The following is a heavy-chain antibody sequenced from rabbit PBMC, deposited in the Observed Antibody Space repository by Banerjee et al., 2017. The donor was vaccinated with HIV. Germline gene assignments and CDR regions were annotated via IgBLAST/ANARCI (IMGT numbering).Heavy chain of an antibody. Sequence: QEQLEESGGDLVKPEGSLTLTCTASGFSFSNAYVMCWVRQAPGKGLEWIACIYTTGSWTYYASWAKGRFTISKTSTTVTLQMTSLTAADTATYFCARLSSDWTYLELWGPGTLVTVS. CDR1: GFSFSNAYV. D-gene: IGHD8-1*01. V-gene: IGHV1S45*01. CDR3: ARLSSDWTYLEL. J-gene: IGHJ4*01. CDR2: IYTTGSWT.